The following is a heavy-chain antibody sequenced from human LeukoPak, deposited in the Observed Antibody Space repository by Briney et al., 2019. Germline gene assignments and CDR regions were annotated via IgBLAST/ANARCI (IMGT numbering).Heavy chain of an antibody. Sequence: GGSLKLSCAASGFTFSGSAMHWVRQDSGKGLEWVGRIRSKANSYATAYAASVKGRFTISRDDSKNTAYLQMNSLKTEDTAVYYCTRPNPRYYYGMDVWGQGTTVTVSS. V-gene: IGHV3-73*01. CDR3: TRPNPRYYYGMDV. CDR2: IRSKANSYAT. J-gene: IGHJ6*02. CDR1: GFTFSGSA. D-gene: IGHD1-14*01.